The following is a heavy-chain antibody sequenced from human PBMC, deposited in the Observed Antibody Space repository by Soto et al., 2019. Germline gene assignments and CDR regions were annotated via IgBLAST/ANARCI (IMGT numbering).Heavy chain of an antibody. CDR1: GFTFSNAC. Sequence: EVQLVESGGGLVKPGGSLRLSCAASGFTFSNACMTWVRQAPGKGLEWVGRIKSKTDGGTIDYAAPVKGKFTVSRDDSETSPYLQMNSLKPEDTAVYYCTTDNGYRRSSRYFDYWSQGTQVTVSS. J-gene: IGHJ4*02. D-gene: IGHD6-6*01. CDR2: IKSKTDGGTI. CDR3: TTDNGYRRSSRYFDY. V-gene: IGHV3-15*01.